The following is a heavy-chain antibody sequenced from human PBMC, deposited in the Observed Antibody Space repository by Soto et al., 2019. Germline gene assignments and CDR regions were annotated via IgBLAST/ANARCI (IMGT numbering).Heavy chain of an antibody. CDR3: SKGKGVGATPDGANC. Sequence: EVQVLESGGGLVQPGGSLRLSCAASGFTFSRYGMNWVRQAPGKGLEWVSGVRSDGDTTYNADSVKGRFTVSRDNFKNTVDLQMISLRAEDTAVYYCSKGKGVGATPDGANCWGQGTLVTVSS. J-gene: IGHJ4*02. CDR2: VRSDGDTT. V-gene: IGHV3-23*01. D-gene: IGHD1-26*01. CDR1: GFTFSRYG.